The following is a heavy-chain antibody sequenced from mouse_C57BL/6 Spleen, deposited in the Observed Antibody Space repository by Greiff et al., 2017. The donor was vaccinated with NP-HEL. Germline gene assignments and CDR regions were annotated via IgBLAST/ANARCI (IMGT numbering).Heavy chain of an antibody. CDR1: GYTFTSYG. CDR2: IYPRSGNT. D-gene: IGHD1-1*01. V-gene: IGHV1-81*01. J-gene: IGHJ1*03. CDR3: ARPYGSSLYWYFDV. Sequence: QVQLQQSGAELARPGASVKLSCKASGYTFTSYGISWVKQRTGQGLEWIGEIYPRSGNTYYNEKFKGKATLTADTSSSTAYMELRSLTSEDSAVYFCARPYGSSLYWYFDVWGTGTTVTVSS.